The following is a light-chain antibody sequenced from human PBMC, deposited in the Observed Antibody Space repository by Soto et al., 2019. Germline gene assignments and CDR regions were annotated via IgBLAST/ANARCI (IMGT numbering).Light chain of an antibody. J-gene: IGKJ5*01. V-gene: IGKV1-17*01. CDR2: AAS. Sequence: DIQMTQSPCSLSASVGDRVTITCRASQGIRTDLGWYQQKSGKAPKRLIYAASRLQSVVPSRFRGSGSGTDFTLTISSLQTQDLATDFAPQSYRNLITSAEGARPE. CDR3: PQSYRNLIT. CDR1: QGIRTD.